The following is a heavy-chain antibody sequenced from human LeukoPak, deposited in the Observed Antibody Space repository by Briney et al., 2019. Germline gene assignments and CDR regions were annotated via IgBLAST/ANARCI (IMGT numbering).Heavy chain of an antibody. D-gene: IGHD6-13*01. CDR3: ARDAIAAAGTAFDY. J-gene: IGHJ4*02. CDR1: GFTFSSYA. V-gene: IGHV3-30-3*01. Sequence: PGGSLRLSCAASGFTFSSYAMHWVRQAPGKGLEWVAVISYDGSNKYYADSVKGRFTTSRDNSKNTLYLQMNSLRAEDTAVYYCARDAIAAAGTAFDYWGQGTLVTVSS. CDR2: ISYDGSNK.